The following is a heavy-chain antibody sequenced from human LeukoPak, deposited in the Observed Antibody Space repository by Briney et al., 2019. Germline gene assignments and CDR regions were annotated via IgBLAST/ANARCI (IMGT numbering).Heavy chain of an antibody. CDR1: GFTFGNYA. Sequence: GGSLRLSCAASGFTFGNYAMNWVRQAPGKGLEWVSAISGSGGSTYYADSVKGRFTISRDNSKNTLYLQMNSLRAEDTAVYYCAKVEGSQYYDFWSGYYPFDYWGQGTLVTVSS. V-gene: IGHV3-23*01. D-gene: IGHD3-3*01. J-gene: IGHJ4*02. CDR2: ISGSGGST. CDR3: AKVEGSQYYDFWSGYYPFDY.